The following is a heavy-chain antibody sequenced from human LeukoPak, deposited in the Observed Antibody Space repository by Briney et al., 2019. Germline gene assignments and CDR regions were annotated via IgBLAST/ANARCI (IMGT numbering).Heavy chain of an antibody. CDR2: INTDGSAT. Sequence: PGGSLRLSCRVSGFTFNKYLMHWVHQAPGKGLVWVSRINTDGSATNYADFVKGRITISRDNARNTLYLQMNGLRVEDTARYYCARESAIVRVPFDNWGQGTLVTVSS. V-gene: IGHV3-74*01. D-gene: IGHD2/OR15-2a*01. CDR1: GFTFNKYL. J-gene: IGHJ4*02. CDR3: ARESAIVRVPFDN.